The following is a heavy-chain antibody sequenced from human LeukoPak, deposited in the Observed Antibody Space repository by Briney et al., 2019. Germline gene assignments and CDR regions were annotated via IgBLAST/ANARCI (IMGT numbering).Heavy chain of an antibody. CDR2: IYYSGST. Sequence: SETLSLTCTVSGGSLSSYYWSWIRQPPGKGLEWIGYIYYSGSTNYNPSLKSRVTISVDTSKNQFSLKLNSVTAADTAVYYCARSSEGRYYYDSSGYSYYYYYMDVWGKGTTVTISS. CDR3: ARSSEGRYYYDSSGYSYYYYYMDV. V-gene: IGHV4-59*01. J-gene: IGHJ6*03. CDR1: GGSLSSYY. D-gene: IGHD3-22*01.